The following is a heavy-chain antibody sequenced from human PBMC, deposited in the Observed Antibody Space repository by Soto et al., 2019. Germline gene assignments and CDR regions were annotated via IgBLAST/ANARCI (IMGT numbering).Heavy chain of an antibody. CDR3: AHRVLRTVFGLVTTTAIYFDF. CDR2: IYWDDDK. Sequence: QITLNESGPTVVRPTETLTLTCRFSGFSLTTSGVGVGWIRQSPGKAPEWLALIYWDDDKRYSASLKSRLTITTDTSKNPVVLTVSDLDPTDTATYYCAHRVLRTVFGLVTTTAIYFDFWGQGTPFAFSS. V-gene: IGHV2-5*02. D-gene: IGHD3-3*01. J-gene: IGHJ4*02. CDR1: GFSLTTSGVG.